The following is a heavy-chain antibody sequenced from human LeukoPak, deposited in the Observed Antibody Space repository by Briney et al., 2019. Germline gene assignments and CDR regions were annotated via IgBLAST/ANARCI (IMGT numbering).Heavy chain of an antibody. CDR1: GFTFSSYA. Sequence: GGSLRLSCATSGFTFSSYAMSWVRQAPGKGLEWVSAISGSGGSTYYADSVKGRFTISRDNSKNTLYLQMNSLRAEDTAVYYCAKDGVVVVAATSDYWGQGTLVTVSS. CDR3: AKDGVVVVAATSDY. V-gene: IGHV3-23*01. J-gene: IGHJ4*02. CDR2: ISGSGGST. D-gene: IGHD2-15*01.